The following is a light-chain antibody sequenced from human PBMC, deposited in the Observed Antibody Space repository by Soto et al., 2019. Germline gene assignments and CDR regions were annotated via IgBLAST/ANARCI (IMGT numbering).Light chain of an antibody. V-gene: IGKV3-15*01. CDR2: GAS. Sequence: EVVMTQSPATLSVSPGERATLSCRASQSVSSNLAWYQQKPGQAPRLLIYGASTRATSVPARFSGSGSGTEFTLTISSLQFEDFAVYYCQQYNNWPPYTFGQGTKLEI. CDR1: QSVSSN. CDR3: QQYNNWPPYT. J-gene: IGKJ2*01.